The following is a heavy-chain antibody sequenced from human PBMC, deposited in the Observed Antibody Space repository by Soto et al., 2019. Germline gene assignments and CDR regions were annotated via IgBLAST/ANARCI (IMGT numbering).Heavy chain of an antibody. D-gene: IGHD1-26*01. CDR2: HYSGGST. CDR1: GFSVSSNY. J-gene: IGHJ5*02. Sequence: GWSLRLSCAISGFSVSSNYLSWVRQAPGKGLEWVSVHYSGGSTYYADSVQGRFTISRDKSNNTLYLQMRRVRAEDTAVYFCARHRHPRGTVGATSPLDPWGQGTQVTVSS. V-gene: IGHV3-53*01. CDR3: ARHRHPRGTVGATSPLDP.